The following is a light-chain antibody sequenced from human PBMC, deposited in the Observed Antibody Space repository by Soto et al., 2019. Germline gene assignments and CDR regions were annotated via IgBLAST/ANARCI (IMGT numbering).Light chain of an antibody. V-gene: IGLV2-11*01. CDR1: SSDVGGYNY. CDR3: CSYAGSPYV. Sequence: QSVLTQPRSVSGSPGQSVTISCTGTSSDVGGYNYVSWYQQHPGKAPKLMIYDVSKRPSGVPDRFSGSKSGNTAPLTISGLQAEDEADYYCCSYAGSPYVFGTGTKGTVL. CDR2: DVS. J-gene: IGLJ1*01.